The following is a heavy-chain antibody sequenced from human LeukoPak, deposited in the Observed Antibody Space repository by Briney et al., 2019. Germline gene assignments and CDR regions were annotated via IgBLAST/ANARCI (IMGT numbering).Heavy chain of an antibody. J-gene: IGHJ3*02. CDR3: VRGLVGVGATLGAVDI. D-gene: IGHD1-26*01. Sequence: GGSLRLSCAASGFTLSDHDMDWVRQAPGKGLEWVGRSRDKANSYTTEYAASVKGRFTIPRDESKNSLFLHMNSLKTEDTAVYYCVRGLVGVGATLGAVDIWGQGTMVTVSS. CDR2: SRDKANSYTT. CDR1: GFTLSDHD. V-gene: IGHV3-72*01.